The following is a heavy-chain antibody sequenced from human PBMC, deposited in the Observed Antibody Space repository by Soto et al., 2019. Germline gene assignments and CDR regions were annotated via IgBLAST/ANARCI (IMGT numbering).Heavy chain of an antibody. Sequence: SETLSLTCTVSCGSISNYSWSWIRQPPDKVLMWIGYIYYSGTTNYNPSLKSRVTISVDTSKNQFSLKLSSLSAADTAVYYCARDAPGHCSGGSCSVFDAFDMWGQGTMVT. D-gene: IGHD2-15*01. J-gene: IGHJ3*02. CDR3: ARDAPGHCSGGSCSVFDAFDM. CDR2: IYYSGTT. CDR1: CGSISNYS. V-gene: IGHV4-59*01.